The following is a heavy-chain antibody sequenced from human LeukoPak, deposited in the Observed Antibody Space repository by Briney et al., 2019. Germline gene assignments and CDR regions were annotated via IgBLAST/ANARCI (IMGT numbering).Heavy chain of an antibody. D-gene: IGHD6-13*01. CDR3: ARIIIAAAGPGDAFDI. V-gene: IGHV3-21*01. CDR2: ISSSSSYI. CDR1: GFTFSSYS. Sequence: GGSLRLSCAASGFTFSSYSMNWVRQAPGKGLEWVSSISSSSSYIYYADSVKGRFTISRDNAKNSLYLQMNSLRAEDTAVYYCARIIIAAAGPGDAFDIWGQGTMVTVSS. J-gene: IGHJ3*02.